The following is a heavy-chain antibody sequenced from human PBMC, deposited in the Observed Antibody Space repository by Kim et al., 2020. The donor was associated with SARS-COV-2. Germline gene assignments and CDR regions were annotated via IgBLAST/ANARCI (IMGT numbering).Heavy chain of an antibody. V-gene: IGHV3-21*01. D-gene: IGHD2-2*01. J-gene: IGHJ5*02. Sequence: GGSLRLSCAASGFTFSSYSMNWVRQAPGKGLEWVSSISSSSSYIYYADSVKGRFTISRDNAKNSLYLQMNSLRAEDTAVYYCARDSVVTAAMWFDPWGQGTLLTVSS. CDR3: ARDSVVTAAMWFDP. CDR1: GFTFSSYS. CDR2: ISSSSSYI.